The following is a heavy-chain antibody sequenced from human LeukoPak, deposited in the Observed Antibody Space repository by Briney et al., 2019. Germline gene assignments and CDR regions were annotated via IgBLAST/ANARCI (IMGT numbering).Heavy chain of an antibody. J-gene: IGHJ4*02. CDR3: SSDPRGSRHF. Sequence: PGGSLRLSCAASGFTFSNEWMGWVRQAPGKGLEWVGRIKRKVDGETTDYAAAVRGRFTISRDDSENTLFLQMSSLKTEDTGIYYCSSDPRGSRHFWGQGTLVTVSS. D-gene: IGHD3-10*01. V-gene: IGHV3-15*01. CDR2: IKRKVDGETT. CDR1: GFTFSNEW.